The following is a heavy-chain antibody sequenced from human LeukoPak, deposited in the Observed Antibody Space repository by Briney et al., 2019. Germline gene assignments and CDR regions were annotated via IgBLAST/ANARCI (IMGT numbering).Heavy chain of an antibody. CDR3: ARIHRYCSGGACYVLDN. CDR1: GGSMNSYY. J-gene: IGHJ4*02. CDR2: IYYLGST. D-gene: IGHD2-15*01. V-gene: IGHV4-59*01. Sequence: PSETLSLTCTVSGGSMNSYYWSWVRQPPGKGLEWIAYIYYLGSTSYSPSLRGRGSISVDTSKNQFSLNLNSVTAADTAVYYCARIHRYCSGGACYVLDNWGQGTLVAVSS.